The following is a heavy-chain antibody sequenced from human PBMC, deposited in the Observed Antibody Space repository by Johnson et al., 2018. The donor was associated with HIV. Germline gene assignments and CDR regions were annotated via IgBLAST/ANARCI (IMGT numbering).Heavy chain of an antibody. CDR2: IKQDGSQT. Sequence: EVQLLESGGGLVKPGGFLRLSCAASGLTFRSYWMNWVRQAPGKGLEWVANIKQDGSQTNYVDSVKGRFTISRDNSKNTLYLQMNSLRAEDTAVYYCARGGYDAFDIWGQGTMVTVSS. CDR3: ARGGYDAFDI. D-gene: IGHD3-16*01. CDR1: GLTFRSYW. J-gene: IGHJ3*02. V-gene: IGHV3-7*02.